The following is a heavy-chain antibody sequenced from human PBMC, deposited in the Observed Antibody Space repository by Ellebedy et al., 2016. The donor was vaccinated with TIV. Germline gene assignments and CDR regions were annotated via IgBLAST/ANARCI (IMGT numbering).Heavy chain of an antibody. V-gene: IGHV1-24*01. CDR3: AAPGPEYGSGWAFDI. CDR2: FDPEDGET. D-gene: IGHD3-10*01. J-gene: IGHJ3*02. CDR1: GYTLTELS. Sequence: AASVKVSCKVSGYTLTELSMHWARQAPGKGLEWMGGFDPEDGETIYAQKFQGRVTMTEDTSTDTAYMELSSLRSEDTAVYYCAAPGPEYGSGWAFDIWGQGTMVTVSS.